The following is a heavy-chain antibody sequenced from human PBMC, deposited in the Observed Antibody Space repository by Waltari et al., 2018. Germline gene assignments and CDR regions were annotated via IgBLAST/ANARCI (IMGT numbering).Heavy chain of an antibody. V-gene: IGHV3-15*01. CDR3: TTSIAAAGRFDY. Sequence: EVQLVESGGGLVKPGGSLRLSCAASGFTFSNAWMSWVRQAPGKGLEWVGRIKRKTDGGTTDDAAPVKGRFTSSRDDSNNTLYLQMNSLKTEDTAVYYCTTSIAAAGRFDYWGQGTLVTVSS. CDR2: IKRKTDGGTT. J-gene: IGHJ4*02. CDR1: GFTFSNAW. D-gene: IGHD6-13*01.